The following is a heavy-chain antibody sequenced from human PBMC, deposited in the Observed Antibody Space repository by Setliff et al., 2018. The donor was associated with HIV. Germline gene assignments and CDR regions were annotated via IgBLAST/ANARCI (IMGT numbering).Heavy chain of an antibody. Sequence: ASVKVSCKASGYTFTTYSLHWVRQAPGQSLEWMGWINVGSGDTKYSQDFQGRLSLTRDTSANTVYMELSSLTSDDTAVYFCARGALLAVFDFDHWGQGTQVTVSS. V-gene: IGHV1-3*01. CDR1: GYTFTTYS. CDR3: ARGALLAVFDFDH. CDR2: INVGSGDT. J-gene: IGHJ4*02. D-gene: IGHD3-10*01.